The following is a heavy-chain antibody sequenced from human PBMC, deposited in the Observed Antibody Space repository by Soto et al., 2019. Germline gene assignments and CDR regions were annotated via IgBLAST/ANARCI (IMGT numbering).Heavy chain of an antibody. J-gene: IGHJ6*02. CDR3: ARRVSVGFDGMDV. CDR2: IYPGDSDT. V-gene: IGHV5-51*01. D-gene: IGHD3-10*01. Sequence: GESLKISCKGSGYSFTSYWIGWVRQMPGKGLEWMGIIYPGDSDTRYSPSFQGQVTISADKSISTAYLQWSSLRASDTAMYYCARRVSVGFDGMDVWGQGTTVTVSS. CDR1: GYSFTSYW.